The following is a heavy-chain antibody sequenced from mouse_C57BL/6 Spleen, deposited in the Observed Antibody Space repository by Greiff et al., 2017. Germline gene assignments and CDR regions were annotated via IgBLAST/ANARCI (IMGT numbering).Heavy chain of an antibody. D-gene: IGHD1-1*01. CDR1: GYAFSSSW. Sequence: QVQLQQSGPELVKPGASVKISCKASGYAFSSSWMNWVKQRPGKGLEWIGRIYPGDGDTNYNGKFKGKATLTADKSSSTAYMQLSSLTSEDSAVYFWARRGNYYGSSYDYAMDYWGQGTSVTVSS. J-gene: IGHJ4*01. CDR2: IYPGDGDT. CDR3: ARRGNYYGSSYDYAMDY. V-gene: IGHV1-82*01.